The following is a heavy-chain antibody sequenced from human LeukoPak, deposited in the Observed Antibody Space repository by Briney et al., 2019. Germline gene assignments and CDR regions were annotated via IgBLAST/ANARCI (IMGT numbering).Heavy chain of an antibody. Sequence: GGSLRLSCAASGFTFSIYAMTWVRQAPGKGLEWVSSISGSGARTFYADSVKGRFTISRDNSQNTLYLQINSLRAEDTAVYYCAKDQRDDSSGYYSDAFDIWGQGTLVTVSS. D-gene: IGHD3-22*01. CDR3: AKDQRDDSSGYYSDAFDI. V-gene: IGHV3-23*01. J-gene: IGHJ3*02. CDR1: GFTFSIYA. CDR2: ISGSGART.